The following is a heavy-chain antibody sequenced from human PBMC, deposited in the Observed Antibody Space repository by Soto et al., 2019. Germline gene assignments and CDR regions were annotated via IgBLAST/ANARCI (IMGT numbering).Heavy chain of an antibody. J-gene: IGHJ6*02. D-gene: IGHD6-6*01. Sequence: QVQLVESGGGVVQPGRSLRLSCAASGFTFSSYGMHWVRQATGKGLEWVAVISYDGSNKYYADSVKGRFTISRDNSKNTLYLQMNSLRAEDTAVYYCAKVSSGMDVWGQGTTVTVSS. CDR3: AKVSSGMDV. V-gene: IGHV3-30*18. CDR1: GFTFSSYG. CDR2: ISYDGSNK.